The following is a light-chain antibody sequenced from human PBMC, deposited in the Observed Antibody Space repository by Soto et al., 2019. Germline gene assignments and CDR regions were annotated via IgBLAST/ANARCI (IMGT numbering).Light chain of an antibody. Sequence: EIVMTQSPATLSVSPGERATLSCRASQSVNNNLAWYQQKPGQAPRLLIHAVSTRANGVPDRFSGSGSGTDFTLTISSLQAEDVAVYYCQQYYSTPWTFGQGTKVDI. CDR3: QQYYSTPWT. V-gene: IGKV3-15*01. CDR2: AVS. CDR1: QSVNNN. J-gene: IGKJ1*01.